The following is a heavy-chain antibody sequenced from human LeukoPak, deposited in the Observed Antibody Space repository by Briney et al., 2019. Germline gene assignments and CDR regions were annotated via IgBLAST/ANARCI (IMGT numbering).Heavy chain of an antibody. D-gene: IGHD2-15*01. V-gene: IGHV4-34*01. CDR3: ARVSSGGSCYSGCWFDP. Sequence: PSETLSLTCAVYGGSFSGYYWSWIRQPPGKGLEWIGEINHSGSTNYNPSLKSRVTIPVDTSKNQFSLKLSSVTAADTAVYYCARVSSGGSCYSGCWFDPWGQGTLVTVSS. CDR1: GGSFSGYY. J-gene: IGHJ5*02. CDR2: INHSGST.